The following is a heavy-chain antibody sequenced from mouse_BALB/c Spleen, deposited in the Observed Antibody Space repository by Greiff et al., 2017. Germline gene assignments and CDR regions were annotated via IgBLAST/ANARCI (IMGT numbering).Heavy chain of an antibody. V-gene: IGHV14-3*02. J-gene: IGHJ4*01. Sequence: EVKLMESGAELVKPGASVKLSCTASGFNIKDTYMHWVKQRPEQGLEWIGRIDPANGNTKYDPKFQGKATITADTSSNTAYLQLSSLTSEDTAVYYSNDYDAGYAMDDWGQGTSVTVSS. CDR3: NDYDAGYAMDD. CDR1: GFNIKDTY. CDR2: IDPANGNT. D-gene: IGHD2-4*01.